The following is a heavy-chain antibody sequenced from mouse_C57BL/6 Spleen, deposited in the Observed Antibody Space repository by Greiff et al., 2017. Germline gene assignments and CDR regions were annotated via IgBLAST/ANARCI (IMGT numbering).Heavy chain of an antibody. Sequence: EVQLQQSGPGLVKPSQSLSLTCSVTGYSITSGYYWNWIRQFPGNKLEWMGYISYDGSNNYNPSLKNRISITRDTSKNQFFLKLNSVTTEDTATYYCASLYYDYDPWFAYWGQGTLVTVSA. J-gene: IGHJ3*01. D-gene: IGHD2-4*01. CDR1: GYSITSGYY. CDR2: ISYDGSN. V-gene: IGHV3-6*01. CDR3: ASLYYDYDPWFAY.